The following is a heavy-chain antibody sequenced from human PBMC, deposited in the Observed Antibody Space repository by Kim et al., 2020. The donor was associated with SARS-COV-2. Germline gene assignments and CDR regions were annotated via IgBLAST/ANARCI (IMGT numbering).Heavy chain of an antibody. CDR1: GGSFSGGGYY. Sequence: SETLSLTCTVSGGSFSGGGYYWNWIRQHPGKGLEYIGSIYYRGSTYYNPSLKSRLTISADTSKNQFSLKLTSVTDADTAVYYCAREVGSRGWYRGSFDSWGQGTLVTVSS. D-gene: IGHD6-19*01. CDR3: AREVGSRGWYRGSFDS. J-gene: IGHJ4*02. CDR2: IYYRGST. V-gene: IGHV4-31*03.